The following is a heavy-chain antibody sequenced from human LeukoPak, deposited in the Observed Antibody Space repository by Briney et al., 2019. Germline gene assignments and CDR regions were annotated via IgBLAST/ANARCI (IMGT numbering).Heavy chain of an antibody. Sequence: PSETLSLTCTVSGGSISRYYWSWIRQPPGKRLEWIGYIHESGDSVYNPSLNSRVTMSTDTSKNQFSLKLSSVTAADTAFYYCARDSGGLYYWGLGTLVIVSS. V-gene: IGHV4-59*01. J-gene: IGHJ4*02. D-gene: IGHD1-26*01. CDR2: IHESGDS. CDR3: ARDSGGLYY. CDR1: GGSISRYY.